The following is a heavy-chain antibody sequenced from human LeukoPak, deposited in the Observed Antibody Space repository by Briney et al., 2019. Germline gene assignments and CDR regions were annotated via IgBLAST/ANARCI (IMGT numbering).Heavy chain of an antibody. CDR1: GVSVGSRY. V-gene: IGHV4-59*02. CDR3: AREDPLTAHFDY. CDR2: IHYSGAT. D-gene: IGHD2-21*02. J-gene: IGHJ4*02. Sequence: SETLSLTCSVSGVSVGSRYWSWVRQPPEKGLEWIGYIHYSGATNYNPSLKSRVSISIDTPRNHFSLSLSSVTAADTAVYYCAREDPLTAHFDYWGQGTLVTVSS.